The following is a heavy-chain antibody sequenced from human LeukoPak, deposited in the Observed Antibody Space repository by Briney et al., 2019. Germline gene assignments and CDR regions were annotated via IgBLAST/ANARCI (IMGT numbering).Heavy chain of an antibody. CDR2: INPSGGST. CDR1: GYTFTGYY. D-gene: IGHD3-10*01. V-gene: IGHV1-46*01. J-gene: IGHJ4*02. CDR3: ARDQEGLWFGELLSADC. Sequence: GASVKVSCKASGYTFTGYYMHWVRQAPGQGLEWMGIINPSGGSTSYAQKFQGRVTMTRDTSTSTVYMELSSLRSEDTAVYYCARDQEGLWFGELLSADCWGQGTLVTVSS.